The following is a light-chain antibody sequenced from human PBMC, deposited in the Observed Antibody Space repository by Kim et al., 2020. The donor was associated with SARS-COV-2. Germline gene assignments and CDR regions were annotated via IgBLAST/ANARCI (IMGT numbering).Light chain of an antibody. J-gene: IGKJ1*01. Sequence: EIVFTQSPATLSLSPGERAPLSCRASQSVSSYLAWYQQKPGQAPRLLIYDASNRATGIPARFSGSGSGTDFTLTISSLEPEDFAVYYCQQRSNWPPWSFGQGTKVDIK. CDR2: DAS. CDR3: QQRSNWPPWS. V-gene: IGKV3-11*01. CDR1: QSVSSY.